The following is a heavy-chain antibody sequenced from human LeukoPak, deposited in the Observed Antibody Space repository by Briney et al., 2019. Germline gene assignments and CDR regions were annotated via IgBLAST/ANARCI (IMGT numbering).Heavy chain of an antibody. J-gene: IGHJ2*01. CDR3: ARAKPADFDL. Sequence: AGGSLRLSCVGSGFTFNTYWIHWVRQAPGKELVWVSRVKEDGRETNYADSVKGRFTLSRDNAKNTVYLQMNNLRAEDTAVYHCARAKPADFDLWGRGTLVTVSS. CDR1: GFTFNTYW. V-gene: IGHV3-74*01. CDR2: VKEDGRET.